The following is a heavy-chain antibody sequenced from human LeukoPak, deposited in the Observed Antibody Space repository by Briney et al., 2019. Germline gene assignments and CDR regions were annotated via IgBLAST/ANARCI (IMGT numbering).Heavy chain of an antibody. CDR1: GGSFSGYY. J-gene: IGHJ3*02. CDR2: INHSGST. Sequence: SETLSLTCAVYGGSFSGYYWSWIRQPPGKGLEWIGEINHSGSTNYNPSLKSRVTISVDTSKNQFSLKLSSVTAADTAVYYCARVQYGGNPMDAFDIWGQGTMVTVSS. V-gene: IGHV4-34*01. CDR3: ARVQYGGNPMDAFDI. D-gene: IGHD4-23*01.